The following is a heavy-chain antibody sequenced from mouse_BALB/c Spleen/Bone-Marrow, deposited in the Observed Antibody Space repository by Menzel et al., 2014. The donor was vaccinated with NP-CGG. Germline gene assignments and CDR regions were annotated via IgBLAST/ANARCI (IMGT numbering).Heavy chain of an antibody. Sequence: EVMLVESGGGLVQPGGSLRLSCTTSGFTFTDYYMSWVRQPPGKALEWLAFIRNKAYGYTTEYSASVRGRFTISRDNSQSILYLRMNSLRAEDSATSSCSRFPMDYWGQGTSVTVSS. CDR2: IRNKAYGYTT. CDR1: GFTFTDYY. V-gene: IGHV7-3*02. CDR3: SRFPMDY. J-gene: IGHJ4*01.